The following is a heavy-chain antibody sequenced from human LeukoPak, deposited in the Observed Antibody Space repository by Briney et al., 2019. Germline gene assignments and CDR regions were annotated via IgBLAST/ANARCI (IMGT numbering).Heavy chain of an antibody. CDR3: ARDQEYDPGSDY. V-gene: IGHV3-21*01. J-gene: IGHJ4*02. Sequence: GGSLRLSCAASGFTFSSYAMHWVRQAPGKGLEWVSSISSSSSYIYYADSVKGRFTISRDNAKNSLYLQMNSLRAEDTAVYYCARDQEYDPGSDYWGQGTLVTVSS. D-gene: IGHD1-1*01. CDR1: GFTFSSYA. CDR2: ISSSSSYI.